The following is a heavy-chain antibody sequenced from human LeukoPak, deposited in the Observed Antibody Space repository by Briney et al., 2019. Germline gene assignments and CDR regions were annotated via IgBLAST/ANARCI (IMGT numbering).Heavy chain of an antibody. J-gene: IGHJ4*02. CDR1: GFTFSSYS. CDR3: VRDSSFDY. V-gene: IGHV3-48*02. Sequence: PGGSLSLSCAASGFTFSSYSMSWVRRAPGKGLEWVSYISSSSSTIYYADSVKGRFTISRDNAKDSLYLQMNSLRDEDTAVYYCVRDSSFDYWGQGTLVTVSS. CDR2: ISSSSSTI.